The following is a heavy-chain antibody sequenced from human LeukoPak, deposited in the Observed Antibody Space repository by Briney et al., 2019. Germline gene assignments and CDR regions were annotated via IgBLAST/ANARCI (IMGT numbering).Heavy chain of an antibody. CDR2: IYYSGST. V-gene: IGHV4-59*01. D-gene: IGHD3-16*01. CDR1: GGSISSYY. CDR3: ARVTDYVFY. Sequence: SETLSLTCTVSGGSISSYYWSWIRQPPGKGLEWIGYIYYSGSTNYNPSLKSRVTISVDTSKNQFSLKLSSVTAADTAVYYCARVTDYVFYWGQGTLVTVSS. J-gene: IGHJ4*02.